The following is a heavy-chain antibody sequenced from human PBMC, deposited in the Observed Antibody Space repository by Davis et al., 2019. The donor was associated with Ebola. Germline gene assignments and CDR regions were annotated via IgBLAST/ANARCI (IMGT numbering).Heavy chain of an antibody. CDR3: ARDLYCSSTSCSEVVDV. D-gene: IGHD2-2*01. V-gene: IGHV1-69*06. Sequence: SVKVSCKASGGTFSSYAISWVRQAPGQGLEWMGGIIPIFGTANYAQKFQGRVTITADKSTSTAYMELSSLRSEDTAVYYCARDLYCSSTSCSEVVDVWGQGTTVTVSS. J-gene: IGHJ6*02. CDR1: GGTFSSYA. CDR2: IIPIFGTA.